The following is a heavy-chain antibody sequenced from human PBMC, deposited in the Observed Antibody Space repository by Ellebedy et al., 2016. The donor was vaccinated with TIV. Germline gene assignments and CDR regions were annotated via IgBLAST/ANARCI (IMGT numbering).Heavy chain of an antibody. Sequence: PGGSLRLSCAASGFTFSGYYMSWFRQAPGKGPEWVSYISYSGDLMYYADSVKGRFTTSRGNAENSLYLQMNSLRAEDTAVYYCARLGVIAAAGASDYWGQGTLVIVSS. D-gene: IGHD6-13*01. CDR1: GFTFSGYY. CDR2: ISYSGDLM. J-gene: IGHJ4*02. V-gene: IGHV3-11*01. CDR3: ARLGVIAAAGASDY.